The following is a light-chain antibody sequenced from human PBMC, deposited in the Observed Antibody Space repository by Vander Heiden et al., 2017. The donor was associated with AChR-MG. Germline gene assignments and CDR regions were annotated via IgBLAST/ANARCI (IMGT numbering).Light chain of an antibody. Sequence: DVQMTQSPSTLAASVGDRVTITCRASQSISSGLAWYQQRPGKAPQVLIYKASTLESGVPSRFSGSGAGTEVTLTISSRQHADFATYFCQQYYTYLWTFGQGTKVEIK. V-gene: IGKV1-5*03. CDR2: KAS. CDR1: QSISSG. J-gene: IGKJ1*01. CDR3: QQYYTYLWT.